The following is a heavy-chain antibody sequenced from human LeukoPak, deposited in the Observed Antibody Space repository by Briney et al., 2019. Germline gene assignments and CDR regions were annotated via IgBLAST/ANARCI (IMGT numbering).Heavy chain of an antibody. D-gene: IGHD6-19*01. Sequence: SETLSLTCSVSGGSISRSSYYWGWIRQPPGKGLEWIGSVFYSGNTHYNPSLKSRVTISVDTSKNQFSLKLSSVTAADTAVYYCARKGIHSSGWYINNYFDYWGQGTLVTVSS. V-gene: IGHV4-39*07. CDR2: VFYSGNT. J-gene: IGHJ4*02. CDR3: ARKGIHSSGWYINNYFDY. CDR1: GGSISRSSYY.